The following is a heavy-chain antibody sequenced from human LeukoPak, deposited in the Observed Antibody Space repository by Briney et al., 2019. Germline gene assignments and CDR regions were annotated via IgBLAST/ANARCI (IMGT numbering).Heavy chain of an antibody. CDR2: TYYNSKWYN. CDR1: GDSVSSYTSA. D-gene: IGHD6-13*01. V-gene: IGHV6-1*01. Sequence: SQTLSLTCAIFGDSVSSYTSAWNWIRQSPSRGLEWLGRTYYNSKWYNDYAVSVKSRLTINPDTSKNQFSLQLKSVTPEDTAVCYCARGGSWTHYYYMDVWGKGTTVTVSS. CDR3: ARGGSWTHYYYMDV. J-gene: IGHJ6*03.